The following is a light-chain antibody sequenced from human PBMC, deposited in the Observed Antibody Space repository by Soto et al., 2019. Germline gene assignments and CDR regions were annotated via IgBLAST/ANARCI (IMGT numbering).Light chain of an antibody. CDR3: QQRSNWPPRYT. Sequence: EIVLTQSPATLSLSPGERATLSCRASQSVSSYLAWSQQKPGQAPRLLIYDASNRATGIPARFSGSGSGTDFTLTISSLEPEDFAVYYCQQRSNWPPRYTFGQGTKLEIK. V-gene: IGKV3-11*01. CDR1: QSVSSY. J-gene: IGKJ2*01. CDR2: DAS.